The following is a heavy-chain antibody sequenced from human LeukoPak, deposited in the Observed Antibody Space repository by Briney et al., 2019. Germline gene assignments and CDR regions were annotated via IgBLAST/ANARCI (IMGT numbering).Heavy chain of an antibody. CDR2: ISAYNGNT. J-gene: IGHJ3*02. CDR3: ARALYCSSTSCQDAFDI. D-gene: IGHD2-2*01. V-gene: IGHV1-18*01. Sequence: ASVKVSCKASGYTFTSYGISWVRQAPGQGLVWMGWISAYNGNTNYAQKLQGRVTMTTDTSTSTAYMELRSLRSDDTAVYYCARALYCSSTSCQDAFDIWGQGTMVTVSS. CDR1: GYTFTSYG.